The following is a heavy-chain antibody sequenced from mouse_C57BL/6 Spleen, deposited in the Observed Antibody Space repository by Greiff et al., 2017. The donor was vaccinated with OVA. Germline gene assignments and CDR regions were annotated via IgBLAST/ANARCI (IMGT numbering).Heavy chain of an antibody. J-gene: IGHJ1*03. CDR2: INPNNGGT. D-gene: IGHD1-1*01. CDR1: GYTFTDYN. CDR3: AKPHYYGSSYWYFDV. V-gene: IGHV1-18*01. Sequence: VQLKESGPELVKPGASVKIPCKASGYTFTDYNMDWVKQSHGKSLEWIGDINPNNGGTIYNQKFKGKATLTVDKSSSTAYMELRSLTSEDTAVYYCAKPHYYGSSYWYFDVWGTGTTVTVSS.